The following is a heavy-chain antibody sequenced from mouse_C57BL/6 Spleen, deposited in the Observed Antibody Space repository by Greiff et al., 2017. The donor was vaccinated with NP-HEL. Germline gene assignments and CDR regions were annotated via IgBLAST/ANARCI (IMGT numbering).Heavy chain of an antibody. CDR3: ARDYYGSSSWFAY. V-gene: IGHV1-42*01. CDR1: GYSFTGYY. CDR2: INPSTGGT. D-gene: IGHD1-1*01. J-gene: IGHJ3*01. Sequence: VQLKQSGPELVKPGASVKISCKASGYSFTGYYMNWVKQSPEKSLEWIGEINPSTGGTTYNQKFKAKATLTVDKSSSTAYMQLKSLTSEDSAVYYCARDYYGSSSWFAYWGQGTLVTVSA.